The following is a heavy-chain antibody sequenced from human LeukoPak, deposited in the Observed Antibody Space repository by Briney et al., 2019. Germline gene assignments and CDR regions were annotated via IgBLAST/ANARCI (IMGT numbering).Heavy chain of an antibody. J-gene: IGHJ6*03. CDR3: ATRAGRDYYYYYMDV. Sequence: GASVKVSCKASGGTFISYAISWVRQAPGQGLEWMGGIIPIFGTANYAQKFQGRVTITTDESTSTAYMELSSLRSEDTAVYYCATRAGRDYYYYYMDVWGKGTTVTVSS. CDR1: GGTFISYA. V-gene: IGHV1-69*05. CDR2: IIPIFGTA.